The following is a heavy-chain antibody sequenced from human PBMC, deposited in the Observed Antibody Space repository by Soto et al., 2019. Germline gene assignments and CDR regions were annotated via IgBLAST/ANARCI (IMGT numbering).Heavy chain of an antibody. D-gene: IGHD3-22*01. J-gene: IGHJ4*02. Sequence: PGGSLRLSCTASGFTFSNYAMTWVRQAPGKGLEWVSSISGSGGRTYYADSVKGRFTISRDNSKNTLYLQMNSLRAEDTAVYYCAKDGTPYYYDSSGYYFGYWGQGXLVTVYS. V-gene: IGHV3-23*01. CDR1: GFTFSNYA. CDR2: ISGSGGRT. CDR3: AKDGTPYYYDSSGYYFGY.